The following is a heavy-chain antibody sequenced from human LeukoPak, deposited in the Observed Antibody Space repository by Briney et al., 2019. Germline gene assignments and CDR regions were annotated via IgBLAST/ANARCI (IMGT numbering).Heavy chain of an antibody. CDR3: AADRGDYSGSYWTAFDI. V-gene: IGHV1-24*01. D-gene: IGHD1-26*01. CDR2: FDTKDGEI. Sequence: ASVKVSCKTSGYTFTDFGMSWVRQAPGQGLEWLGGFDTKDGEITYAQKFQGRVTMSDDTSTDTAYMELGSLRSDDTAVYYCAADRGDYSGSYWTAFDIWGRGTMVTVSS. CDR1: GYTFTDFG. J-gene: IGHJ3*02.